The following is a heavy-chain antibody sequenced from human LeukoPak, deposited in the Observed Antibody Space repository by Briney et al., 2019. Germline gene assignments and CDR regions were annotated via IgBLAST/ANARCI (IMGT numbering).Heavy chain of an antibody. Sequence: SVTVSCKASGGTFSTYAISWVRQAPGQGLEWVGTIVPILGTANYAQNFQGRVTITADRSTTTAYMELSSLRSEDTVVYYCARVPQGSSWPYYFDYWGQGTLVTVSS. V-gene: IGHV1-69*04. CDR2: IVPILGTA. CDR3: ARVPQGSSWPYYFDY. CDR1: GGTFSTYA. D-gene: IGHD6-13*01. J-gene: IGHJ4*02.